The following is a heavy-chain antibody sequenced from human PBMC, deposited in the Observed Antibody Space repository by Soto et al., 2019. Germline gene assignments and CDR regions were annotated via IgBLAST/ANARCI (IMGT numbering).Heavy chain of an antibody. V-gene: IGHV1-46*01. CDR1: GYTFTGYY. CDR3: ARDKIASSGNSPNSHYYGMDV. Sequence: GASVKVSCKASGYTFTGYYMHWVRQAPGQGLERMGIINPSGGSTSYAQKFQGRVTMTRDTSTSTVYMELSSLRSEDTAVYYCARDKIASSGNSPNSHYYGMDVWGQGTTVTVSS. CDR2: INPSGGST. J-gene: IGHJ6*02. D-gene: IGHD2-21*01.